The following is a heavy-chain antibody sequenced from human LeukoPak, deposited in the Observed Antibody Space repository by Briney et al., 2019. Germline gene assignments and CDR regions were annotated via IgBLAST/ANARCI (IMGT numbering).Heavy chain of an antibody. CDR3: AKGVSGTYYAFDV. J-gene: IGHJ3*01. Sequence: SETLSLTCGVSGASVSSHFWSWIRQTPGMGLEWIGYISNRGSAGYNPSLRSRVTISVDAPKNEVSLNVRSVSAADTAVYYCAKGVSGTYYAFDVWGQGRTV. V-gene: IGHV4-59*02. CDR1: GASVSSHF. D-gene: IGHD1-26*01. CDR2: ISNRGSA.